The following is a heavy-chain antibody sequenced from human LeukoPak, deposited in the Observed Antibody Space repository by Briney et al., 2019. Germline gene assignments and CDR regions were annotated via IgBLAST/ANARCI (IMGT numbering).Heavy chain of an antibody. CDR1: GFTFSSYS. CDR3: AGDGTTGYPYYYDISGYAFDI. J-gene: IGHJ3*02. CDR2: ISSSSSYI. D-gene: IGHD3-22*01. Sequence: GGSLRLSCAASGFTFSSYSMNWVRQAPGKGLEWVSSISSSSSYIYYADSVKGRFTISRDNAKNSLYLQMNSLRAEDTAVYYCAGDGTTGYPYYYDISGYAFDIWGQGTMVTVSS. V-gene: IGHV3-21*01.